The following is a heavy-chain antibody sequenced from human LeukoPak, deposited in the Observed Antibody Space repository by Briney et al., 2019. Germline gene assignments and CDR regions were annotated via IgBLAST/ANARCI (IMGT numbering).Heavy chain of an antibody. V-gene: IGHV4-4*07. CDR2: IYPSGNT. Sequence: PSETLSLTCTVSRGSTSTYYWSWIRQPAGKGLEWIGRIYPSGNTNFNPSLMSRVTMSIDTSKNQFSLKLMSVTAADTAVYYCARDSGTTGEVKFDPWGQGTLVTVSS. J-gene: IGHJ5*02. CDR3: ARDSGTTGEVKFDP. D-gene: IGHD3-10*01. CDR1: RGSTSTYY.